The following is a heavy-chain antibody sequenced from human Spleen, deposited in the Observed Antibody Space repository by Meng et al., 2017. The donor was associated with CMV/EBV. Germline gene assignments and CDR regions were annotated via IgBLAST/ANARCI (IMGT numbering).Heavy chain of an antibody. D-gene: IGHD3-22*01. Sequence: ASGFAFSRHYIRWLRQAAGQGYEWMGMINPDSGSADYAEKGQGRVTISADTSTNTVYMDLSSLTAEDTATYYCAREGQRSSAYAHWGQGTLVTVSS. CDR1: GFAFSRHY. J-gene: IGHJ1*01. V-gene: IGHV1-46*04. CDR3: AREGQRSSAYAH. CDR2: INPDSGSA.